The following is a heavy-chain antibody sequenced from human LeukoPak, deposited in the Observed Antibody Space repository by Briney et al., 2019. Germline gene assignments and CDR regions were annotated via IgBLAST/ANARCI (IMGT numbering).Heavy chain of an antibody. CDR1: GFTFSSYA. Sequence: GGSLRLSCAASGFTFSSYAMHWVRRAPGKGLEWVAVISYDGSNKYYADSVKGRFTISRDNSKNTLYLQMNSLRAEDTAVYYCARGYCSGGSCYDGGVFDYWGQGTLVTVSS. J-gene: IGHJ4*02. V-gene: IGHV3-30-3*01. CDR2: ISYDGSNK. CDR3: ARGYCSGGSCYDGGVFDY. D-gene: IGHD2-15*01.